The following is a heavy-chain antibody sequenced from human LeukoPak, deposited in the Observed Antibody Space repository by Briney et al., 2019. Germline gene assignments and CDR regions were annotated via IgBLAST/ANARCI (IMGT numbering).Heavy chain of an antibody. CDR2: MSNSGHT. Sequence: SETLSLTRTVSGDSVSSASYYWSWIRQPPGKGLEWIGFMSNSGHTDSTPSLKSRVTISVDTSKNQFSLKLNSVTAADTAVYYCARVSAAGTGPDSWGQGTLVTVSS. CDR1: GDSVSSASYY. CDR3: ARVSAAGTGPDS. V-gene: IGHV4-61*01. D-gene: IGHD6-13*01. J-gene: IGHJ4*02.